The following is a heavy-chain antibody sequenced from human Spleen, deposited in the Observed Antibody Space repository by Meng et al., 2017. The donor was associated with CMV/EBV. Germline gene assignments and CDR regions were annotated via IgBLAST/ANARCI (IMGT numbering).Heavy chain of an antibody. Sequence: QLEQLGRRLVNTFPPPSLTVTVSVFSVKYDYNYMRLIPQSPGKWLEWIDHINHSGNTDYNPSLKSRPSIPVDTPKHQFSLSLTSVTAADTAIYYCARELSFPPVTKHWGQGTLVTVSS. CDR1: VFSVKYDYNY. CDR2: INHSGNT. J-gene: IGHJ4*02. D-gene: IGHD4-11*01. V-gene: IGHV4-30-4*08. CDR3: ARELSFPPVTKH.